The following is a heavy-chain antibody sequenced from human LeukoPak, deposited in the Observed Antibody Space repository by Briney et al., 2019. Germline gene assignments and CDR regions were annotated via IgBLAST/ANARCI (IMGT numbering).Heavy chain of an antibody. J-gene: IGHJ6*03. CDR2: ISSSSSYI. CDR3: ARASIYYYYMDV. D-gene: IGHD2/OR15-2a*01. CDR1: GSTFSSYS. V-gene: IGHV3-21*01. Sequence: GGSLRLSCAASGSTFSSYSMNWVRQAPGKGLEWVSSISSSSSYIYYADSVKGRFTISRDNAKNSLYLQMNSLRAEDTAVYYCARASIYYYYMDVWGKGTTVTVSS.